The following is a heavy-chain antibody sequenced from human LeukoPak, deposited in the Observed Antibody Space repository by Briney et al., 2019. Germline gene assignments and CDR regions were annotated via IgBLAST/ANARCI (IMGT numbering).Heavy chain of an antibody. V-gene: IGHV3-21*01. J-gene: IGHJ4*02. CDR2: ISGDSDYI. CDR3: ARGPANDGYIY. Sequence: PGGSLRLSCAASGFTFSSYTINWVRQAPGKGLECVSSISGDSDYIYYADSVKGRFTISRDNAKNSLYLQMNSLTAEDTAIYHCARGPANDGYIYWGQGALVTASS. D-gene: IGHD5-24*01. CDR1: GFTFSSYT.